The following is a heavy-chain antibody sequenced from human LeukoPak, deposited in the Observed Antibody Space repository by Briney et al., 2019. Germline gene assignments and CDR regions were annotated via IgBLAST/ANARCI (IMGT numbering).Heavy chain of an antibody. V-gene: IGHV3-66*01. CDR2: IYSGGST. J-gene: IGHJ4*02. Sequence: GGSLRLSCAASGFTVSSNYMSWVRQAPGKGLEWVSVIYSGGSTYYADSVKGRFTISRDNSKNTLYLQMNSLRAEDTAVYYCARVVDPQLEGNFDYWGQGTLVAVTS. CDR1: GFTVSSNY. CDR3: ARVVDPQLEGNFDY. D-gene: IGHD3-3*01.